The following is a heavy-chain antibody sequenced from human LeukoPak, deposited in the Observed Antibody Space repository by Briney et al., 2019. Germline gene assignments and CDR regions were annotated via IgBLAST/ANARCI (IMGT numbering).Heavy chain of an antibody. V-gene: IGHV4-59*01. CDR3: AREEVVRSEGYYFDY. Sequence: PSETLSLTCTVSGGSISSYYWSWIRQPAGKGLEWIGYIYYSGSTNYNPSLKSRVTISVDTSKNQFSLKLSSVTAADTAVYYCAREEVVRSEGYYFDYWGQGTLVTVSS. D-gene: IGHD2-15*01. CDR1: GGSISSYY. J-gene: IGHJ4*02. CDR2: IYYSGST.